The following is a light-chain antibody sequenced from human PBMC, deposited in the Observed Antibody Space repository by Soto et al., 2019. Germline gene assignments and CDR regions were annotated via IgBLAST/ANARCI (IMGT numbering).Light chain of an antibody. Sequence: QSVLAQPRSVSGSPGQSVTISCTGTSSDFGGYNYVSWYQRHPGKAPKLMIYDVSERPSGVPDRFSGSKSGNTASLTISGLQAEDEADYFCKSYAGSNTYVFGSGTKVTVL. V-gene: IGLV2-11*01. CDR2: DVS. CDR1: SSDFGGYNY. CDR3: KSYAGSNTYV. J-gene: IGLJ1*01.